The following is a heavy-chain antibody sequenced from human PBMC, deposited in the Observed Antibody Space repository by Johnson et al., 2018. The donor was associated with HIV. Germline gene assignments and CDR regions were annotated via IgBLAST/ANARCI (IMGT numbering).Heavy chain of an antibody. V-gene: IGHV3-30*14. D-gene: IGHD3-16*01. CDR1: GFTFSSYA. Sequence: QVQLVESGGGVVQPGRSLRLSCAASGFTFSSYAMHWVRQAPGKGLEWVAVISYDGSNKYYADSVKGRFTISRENAKNSLYLQMNSLRAEDTAVYYCAREDTSFGSPHEGDAFDIWGQGTMVTVFS. J-gene: IGHJ3*02. CDR2: ISYDGSNK. CDR3: AREDTSFGSPHEGDAFDI.